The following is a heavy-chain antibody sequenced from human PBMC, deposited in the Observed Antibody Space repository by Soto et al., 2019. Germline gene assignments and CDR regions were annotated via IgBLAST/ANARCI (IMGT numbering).Heavy chain of an antibody. Sequence: QVQLQQWGAGLLKPSETLSLTCAVYGGSFSGYYWSWIRQPPRRGLEWIGEINHSGSTNYIPSLKSRVTISVDTSKNQFSLKLSSVTAADTAVYYCARSRRVWTNSGNYYGYYYYGMDVWGQGTTVTVSS. CDR2: INHSGST. J-gene: IGHJ6*02. CDR3: ARSRRVWTNSGNYYGYYYYGMDV. D-gene: IGHD3-10*01. CDR1: GGSFSGYY. V-gene: IGHV4-34*01.